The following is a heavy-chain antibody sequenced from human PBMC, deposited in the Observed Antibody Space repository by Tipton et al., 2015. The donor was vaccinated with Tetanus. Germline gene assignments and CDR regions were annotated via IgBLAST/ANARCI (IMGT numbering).Heavy chain of an antibody. CDR2: VYSSGST. D-gene: IGHD6-19*01. V-gene: IGHV4-4*07. CDR1: GGSIISYY. CDR3: ARRNLSLAGFDY. J-gene: IGHJ4*02. Sequence: TLSLTCTVSGGSIISYYWSWIRQPAGKGLEWIGRVYSSGSTHYNPSLKSRVAISMDTSKNQFTLKLNSVTAADTAVYYCARRNLSLAGFDYWGPGNLVTVSS.